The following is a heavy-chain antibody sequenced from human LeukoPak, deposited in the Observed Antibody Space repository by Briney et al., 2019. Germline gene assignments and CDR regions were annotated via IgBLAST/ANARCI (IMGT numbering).Heavy chain of an antibody. CDR1: GGSISSYY. J-gene: IGHJ6*03. CDR3: ARDTGPARYFDPSYMDV. CDR2: IYYSGSI. D-gene: IGHD3-9*01. Sequence: SETLSLTCTVSGGSISSYYWSWIRQPPGKGLEWIGYIYYSGSINYNPSLKSRVTISVDTSKNQFSLKLSSVTAADTAVYYCARDTGPARYFDPSYMDVWGKGTTVTVSS. V-gene: IGHV4-59*01.